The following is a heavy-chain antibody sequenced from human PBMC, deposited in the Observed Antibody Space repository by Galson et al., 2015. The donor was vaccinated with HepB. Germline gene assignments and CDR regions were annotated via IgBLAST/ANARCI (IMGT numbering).Heavy chain of an antibody. Sequence: SLRLSCAASGFSISDYYMTWVRQAPGKGLEWVANINKDGSAKYYVDSVKGRFTVSRDNARRSLWLQMNSLRVEDTAVYYCVRDREVVGGGDWFDPWGQGTLVTVSS. J-gene: IGHJ5*02. CDR3: VRDREVVGGGDWFDP. CDR2: INKDGSAK. D-gene: IGHD2-2*01. V-gene: IGHV3-7*01. CDR1: GFSISDYY.